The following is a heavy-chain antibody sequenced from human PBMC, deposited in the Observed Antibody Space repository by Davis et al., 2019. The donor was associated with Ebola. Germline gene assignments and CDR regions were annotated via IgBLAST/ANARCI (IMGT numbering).Heavy chain of an antibody. D-gene: IGHD6-19*01. J-gene: IGHJ6*02. Sequence: ASVKVSCKASGYTFTSYAMHWVRQAPGQRLEWMGWINAGNGNTKYSQKFQGRVTITRDTSASTAYMELSSLRSEDTAVYYCARDMGVAGSLVGYYYGMDVWGQGTTVTVSS. CDR3: ARDMGVAGSLVGYYYGMDV. CDR1: GYTFTSYA. CDR2: INAGNGNT. V-gene: IGHV1-3*01.